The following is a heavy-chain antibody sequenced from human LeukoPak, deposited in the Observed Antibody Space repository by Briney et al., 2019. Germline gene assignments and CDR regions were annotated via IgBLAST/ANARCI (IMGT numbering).Heavy chain of an antibody. CDR1: GYTFISYY. J-gene: IGHJ5*02. V-gene: IGHV1-46*01. D-gene: IGHD3-3*01. CDR2: INPSGGST. CDR3: ARGLGGDFWSGYGRVGWFGP. Sequence: ASVKVSCKASGYTFISYYMHWVRQAPGQGLEWMGIINPSGGSTSYAQKFQGRVTMTGDTSTSTVYMDLSSLRSEDTAVYCCARGLGGDFWSGYGRVGWFGPWGQGTLVTVSS.